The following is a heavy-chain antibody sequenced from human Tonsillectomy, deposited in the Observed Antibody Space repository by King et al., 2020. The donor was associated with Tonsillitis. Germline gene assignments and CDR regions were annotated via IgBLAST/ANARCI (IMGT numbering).Heavy chain of an antibody. J-gene: IGHJ4*02. CDR3: TKGRFLDWNYPFDY. CDR2: ISWNSGSI. CDR1: GFTFDNYA. Sequence: VQLVESGGGLVQPGRSLRLSCAASGFTFDNYAMHWVRQAPGKGLEWGSGISWNSGSIGYADSVKGRFTISRDNAKNSLYLQMNSLRGEDTALYYCTKGRFLDWNYPFDYWGQGTLVTVSS. V-gene: IGHV3-9*01. D-gene: IGHD1-7*01.